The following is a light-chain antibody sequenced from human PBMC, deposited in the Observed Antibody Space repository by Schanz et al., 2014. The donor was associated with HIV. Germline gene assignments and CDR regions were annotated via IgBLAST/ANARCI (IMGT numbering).Light chain of an antibody. CDR2: EVS. V-gene: IGLV2-8*01. Sequence: QSALTQPASVSGSPGQSITISCTGTSSDVGKYNLVSWYQQHPGRAPKVMIYEVSKRPSGVPGRFSGSKSGSTASLTVSGLRAEDEADYYCASYAGNNNVLFGGGTKVTVL. CDR3: ASYAGNNNVL. J-gene: IGLJ2*01. CDR1: SSDVGKYNL.